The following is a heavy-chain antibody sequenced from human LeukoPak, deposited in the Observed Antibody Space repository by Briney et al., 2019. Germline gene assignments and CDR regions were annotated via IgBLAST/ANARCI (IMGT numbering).Heavy chain of an antibody. CDR1: GFTFSSYA. J-gene: IGHJ4*02. CDR3: AKTGATYYDSSGDDY. CDR2: ISGSGGST. V-gene: IGHV3-23*01. Sequence: GSLRLSCAASGFTFSSYAMSRVRQAPGKGLEWVSAISGSGGSTYYADSVKGRFTISRDNSKNTLYLQMNSLRAEDTAVYYCAKTGATYYDSSGDDYWGQGTLVTVSS. D-gene: IGHD3-22*01.